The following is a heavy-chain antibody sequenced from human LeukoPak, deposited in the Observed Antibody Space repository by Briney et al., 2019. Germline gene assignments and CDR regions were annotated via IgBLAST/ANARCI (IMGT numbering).Heavy chain of an antibody. V-gene: IGHV3-9*01. CDR1: GFTLDDIP. CDR2: ISGNSGSI. J-gene: IGHJ3*02. Sequence: GGPLSLSGAASGFTLDDIPWTWFGQAQGKGLRWASGISGNSGSIGYADSVKGRFTISRDNAKNSLYLQMNSLRAEDTALYYCAKDKNRQWLVLGLDAFDIWGQGTMVTVSS. CDR3: AKDKNRQWLVLGLDAFDI. D-gene: IGHD6-19*01.